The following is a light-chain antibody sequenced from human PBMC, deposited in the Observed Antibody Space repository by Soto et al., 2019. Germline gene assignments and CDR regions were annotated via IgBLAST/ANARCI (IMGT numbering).Light chain of an antibody. CDR1: SSDVGSYNL. CDR2: EGS. CDR3: CSYAGSSTWV. J-gene: IGLJ2*01. V-gene: IGLV2-23*01. Sequence: QSALTQPASVSGSPGQSITISCTGTSSDVGSYNLVSWYQQHPGKAPKLMIYEGSKRPSGVSNRFSGSKSGNTASLTISGLQAEDEADYYCCSYAGSSTWVFGGWTQLTVL.